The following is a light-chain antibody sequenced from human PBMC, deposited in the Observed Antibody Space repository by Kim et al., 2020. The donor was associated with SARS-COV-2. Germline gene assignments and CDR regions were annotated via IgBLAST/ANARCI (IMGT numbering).Light chain of an antibody. CDR3: QAWDSSTHNYV. Sequence: PGQTASITCSGYKLGDKYVSWYQQKPGQSPVVVIYQVNQRPSGIPERFSGSNSGNTATLTISGTQAMDEADYYCQAWDSSTHNYVFGAGTKVTVL. V-gene: IGLV3-1*01. J-gene: IGLJ1*01. CDR2: QVN. CDR1: KLGDKY.